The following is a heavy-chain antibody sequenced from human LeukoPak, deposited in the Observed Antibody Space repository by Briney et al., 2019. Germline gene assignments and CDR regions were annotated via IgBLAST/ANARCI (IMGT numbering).Heavy chain of an antibody. V-gene: IGHV3-53*01. Sequence: GGPLRLSCAASGFTISSNHMSWVRQAPGKGLEWVSVIFIGGSTYYADSVKGRFTISRDNSKNTLYLQMNSLRAEDTAVYYCARDRGDYIWGSYRNDYFDYWGQGTLVTVSS. D-gene: IGHD3-16*02. CDR2: IFIGGST. J-gene: IGHJ4*02. CDR1: GFTISSNH. CDR3: ARDRGDYIWGSYRNDYFDY.